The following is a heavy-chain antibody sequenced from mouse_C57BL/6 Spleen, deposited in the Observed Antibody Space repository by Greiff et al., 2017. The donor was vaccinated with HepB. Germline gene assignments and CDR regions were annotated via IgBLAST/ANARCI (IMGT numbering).Heavy chain of an antibody. CDR1: GFTFSDYG. V-gene: IGHV5-17*01. J-gene: IGHJ4*01. CDR3: ARRFGSSYVGAMDY. D-gene: IGHD1-1*01. CDR2: ISSGSSTI. Sequence: EVQLKESGGGLVKPGGSLKLSCAASGFTFSDYGMHWVRQAPEKGLEWVAYISSGSSTIYYADTVKGRFTISRDNAKNTLFLQMTSLRSEDTAMYYCARRFGSSYVGAMDYWGQGTSVTVSS.